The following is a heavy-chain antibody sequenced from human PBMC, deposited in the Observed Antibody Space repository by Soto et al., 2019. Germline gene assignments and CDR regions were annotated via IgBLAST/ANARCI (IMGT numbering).Heavy chain of an antibody. V-gene: IGHV3-30-3*01. CDR1: GFTFSSYA. CDR2: ISYDGSNK. CDR3: ARDRDCSGGSCYDSPSY. D-gene: IGHD2-15*01. J-gene: IGHJ4*02. Sequence: QVQLVESGGGVVQPGRSLRLSCAASGFTFSSYAMHWVRQAPGKGLEWVAVISYDGSNKYYADSVKGRFTISRDNSKNTLYLQMNRLRAGDTGVYYCARDRDCSGGSCYDSPSYWGQGTLVTVSS.